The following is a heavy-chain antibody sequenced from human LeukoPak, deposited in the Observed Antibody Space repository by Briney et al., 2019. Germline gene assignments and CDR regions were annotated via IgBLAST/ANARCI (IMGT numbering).Heavy chain of an antibody. CDR2: VRSKADNYAA. J-gene: IGHJ4*02. CDR3: SRQVASVHDY. CDR1: GFIFSDSH. V-gene: IGHV3-73*01. Sequence: PGGSLRLSCAASGFIFSDSHMHWVRQASGKGLEWVGHVRSKADNYAAAYAASVKGRFTISGDDSKNTAYLQMNSLGTEDTAVYYCSRQVASVHDYWGQGILVTVSS. D-gene: IGHD2-15*01.